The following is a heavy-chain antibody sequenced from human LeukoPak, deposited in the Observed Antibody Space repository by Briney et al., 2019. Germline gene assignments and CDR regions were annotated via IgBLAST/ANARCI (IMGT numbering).Heavy chain of an antibody. CDR2: INPSGGST. CDR1: GYTFTSYY. CDR3: TSSSTLGNYFDY. V-gene: IGHV1-46*01. Sequence: ASVKVSCKASGYTFTSYYMHWVRQAPGQGLEWMGIINPSGGSTSYAQKFQGRVTLTRDTSTSTVYMELSSLRSEDTAVYYCTSSSTLGNYFDYWGQGTLVTVSP. D-gene: IGHD6-13*01. J-gene: IGHJ4*02.